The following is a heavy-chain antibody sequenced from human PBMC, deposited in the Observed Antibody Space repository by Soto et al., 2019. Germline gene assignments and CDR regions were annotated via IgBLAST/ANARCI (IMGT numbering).Heavy chain of an antibody. Sequence: QVQLVQSGAEVKKPGSSVKVSCKASGGTFSSYTISCVRRSPGQGLEWIGRIIPILGIANYAQKFQVRVTITADKSTSTAYMELSSLRSEDTGVYYCAHGRWEESRDGYRVWFDPWGQGTLVTVSS. J-gene: IGHJ5*02. D-gene: IGHD5-12*01. CDR3: AHGRWEESRDGYRVWFDP. CDR2: IIPILGIA. V-gene: IGHV1-69*02. CDR1: GGTFSSYT.